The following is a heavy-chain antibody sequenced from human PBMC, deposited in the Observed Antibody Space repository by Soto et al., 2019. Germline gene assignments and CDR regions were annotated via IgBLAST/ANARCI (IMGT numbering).Heavy chain of an antibody. V-gene: IGHV1-69*01. CDR3: VREDDTTGSYSWFDP. CDR1: GAAFNTIT. J-gene: IGHJ5*02. CDR2: FVPVFGSA. Sequence: QVQLVQSGAEVKKPGSSVRVSCKASGAAFNTITINWVRQAPGQGLEWMGVFVPVFGSATYAQKFQGRVAMTADASTSTFYMELSRLNSEDTALYYCVREDDTTGSYSWFDPWGQGTLVTVSS. D-gene: IGHD3-9*01.